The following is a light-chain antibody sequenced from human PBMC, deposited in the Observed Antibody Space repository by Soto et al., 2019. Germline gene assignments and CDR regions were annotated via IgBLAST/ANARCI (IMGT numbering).Light chain of an antibody. CDR3: QQYTSYSRT. CDR1: QSIGRW. Sequence: DIQMTQSPSTLSASVGESVTITCRASQSIGRWLAWYQQKPGKVPNLLIYKASTLESGVPPRFSGSGSGTEFTLTIDSLQPDDFATYYCQQYTSYSRTFGQGTKVEIK. CDR2: KAS. J-gene: IGKJ1*01. V-gene: IGKV1-5*03.